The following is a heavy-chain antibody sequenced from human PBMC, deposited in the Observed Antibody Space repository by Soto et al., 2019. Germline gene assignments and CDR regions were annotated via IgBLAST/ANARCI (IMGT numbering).Heavy chain of an antibody. Sequence: EVQLVESGGGLVQPGGSLKLSCAASGFTFSSSAMHWVRQASGKGLEWVGRIRSKANSYATAYAASVKGRFTISRDDSKNTPDLQIISLKTEDTAVYYCMRGMDVLGQGTTVTVSS. CDR2: IRSKANSYAT. V-gene: IGHV3-73*02. CDR3: MRGMDV. J-gene: IGHJ6*02. CDR1: GFTFSSSA.